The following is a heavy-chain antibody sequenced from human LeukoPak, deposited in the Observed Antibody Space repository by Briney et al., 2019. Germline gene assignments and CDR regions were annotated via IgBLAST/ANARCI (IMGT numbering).Heavy chain of an antibody. D-gene: IGHD5-12*01. CDR2: IYYSGST. CDR1: GGSISSYY. CDR3: ASLNVDIVAPYYFDY. Sequence: PSETLSLTCTVSGGSISSYYWSWIRQPPGKGLEWIGYIYYSGSTNYNPSLKSRVTISVDTSKNQFSLKLSSVTAADTAVYYCASLNVDIVAPYYFDYWGQGTLVTVSS. V-gene: IGHV4-59*01. J-gene: IGHJ4*02.